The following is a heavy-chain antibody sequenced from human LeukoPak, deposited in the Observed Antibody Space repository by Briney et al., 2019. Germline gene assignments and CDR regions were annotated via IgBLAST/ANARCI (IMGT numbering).Heavy chain of an antibody. CDR3: TRDYYDSSGYDDAFDI. CDR1: GGSISSSTYY. D-gene: IGHD3-22*01. Sequence: SETLSLTCTVSGGSISSSTYYWGWIRQPPGKGLEWIGSIYYTGSTYYNPSLKSRVTISVDTSKNQFSLQLNSVTAADTAMYYCTRDYYDSSGYDDAFDIWGQGTMVTVSS. J-gene: IGHJ3*02. V-gene: IGHV4-39*07. CDR2: IYYTGST.